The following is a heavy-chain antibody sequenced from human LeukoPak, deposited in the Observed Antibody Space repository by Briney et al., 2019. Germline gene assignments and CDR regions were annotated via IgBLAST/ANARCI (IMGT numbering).Heavy chain of an antibody. CDR1: GFTVSSNY. CDR2: ISGSGGST. D-gene: IGHD3-22*01. V-gene: IGHV3-23*01. Sequence: RPGGSLRLSCAASGFTVSSNYMSWVRQAPGKGLEWVSAISGSGGSTYYADSVKGRFTISRDNSKNTLYLQMNSLRAEDTAVYYCAKDPDYYDSSGIDYWGQGTLVTVSS. CDR3: AKDPDYYDSSGIDY. J-gene: IGHJ4*02.